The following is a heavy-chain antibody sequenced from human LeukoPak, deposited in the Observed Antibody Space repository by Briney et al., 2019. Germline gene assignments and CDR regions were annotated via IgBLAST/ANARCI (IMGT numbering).Heavy chain of an antibody. Sequence: SVKVSCKASGGTFSSYAVSWVRQAPGQGLEWMGGIIPIFGTANYAQKFQGRVTITADESTSTAYMELSSLRSEDTAVYYCARGGYSSGWYPDYWGQGTLVTVSS. CDR2: IIPIFGTA. J-gene: IGHJ4*02. V-gene: IGHV1-69*13. CDR3: ARGGYSSGWYPDY. CDR1: GGTFSSYA. D-gene: IGHD6-19*01.